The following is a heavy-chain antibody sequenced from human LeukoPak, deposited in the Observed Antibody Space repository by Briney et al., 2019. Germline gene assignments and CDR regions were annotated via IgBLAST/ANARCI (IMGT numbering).Heavy chain of an antibody. V-gene: IGHV6-1*01. D-gene: IGHD4-11*01. J-gene: IGHJ4*02. CDR2: TYYRSKWYN. CDR3: ARSHSRLFDF. Sequence: SQTLSLTCAISGDSVSNNSVAWNWIRQSPSRGLEWLGRTYYRSKWYNDYAVSMESRITINPDTSKNHFSLQLNSVTPEDTAVYYCARSHSRLFDFWGQGTLVTVSS. CDR1: GDSVSNNSVA.